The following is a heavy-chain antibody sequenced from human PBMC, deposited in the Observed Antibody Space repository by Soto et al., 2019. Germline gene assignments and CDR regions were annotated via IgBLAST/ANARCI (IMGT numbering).Heavy chain of an antibody. CDR2: IKHDGNEK. Sequence: GGSLRLSCAATGFMFGTYWMSWVRQAPGKGLEWVANIKHDGNEKYYADSVKGRFTVSRDNVKNFLHLQMSSLRGDDTGVYFCVRATLSWGHYYFRGLDVWGQGTTVTVS. CDR1: GFMFGTYW. J-gene: IGHJ6*02. D-gene: IGHD3-22*01. V-gene: IGHV3-7*01. CDR3: VRATLSWGHYYFRGLDV.